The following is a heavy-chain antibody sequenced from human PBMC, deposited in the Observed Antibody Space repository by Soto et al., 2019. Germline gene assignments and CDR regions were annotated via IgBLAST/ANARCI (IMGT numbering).Heavy chain of an antibody. V-gene: IGHV4-59*08. Sequence: SETLSLTCTVSGGSISSYYWSWIRQPPGKGLEWIGYIYYSGSTNYNPSLKSRVTISVDTSKNQFSLKLSSVTAADTAVYYCASTVTYYYYYMDGWGKGTTVTVAS. J-gene: IGHJ6*03. CDR3: ASTVTYYYYYMDG. CDR2: IYYSGST. D-gene: IGHD4-4*01. CDR1: GGSISSYY.